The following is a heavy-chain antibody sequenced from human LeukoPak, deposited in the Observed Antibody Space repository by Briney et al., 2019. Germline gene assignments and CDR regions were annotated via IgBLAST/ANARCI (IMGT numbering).Heavy chain of an antibody. CDR3: ARCISYYYDSSGPPVRHWFDP. D-gene: IGHD3-22*01. J-gene: IGHJ5*02. V-gene: IGHV4-31*03. Sequence: PSETLSLTCTVSGGSISSGGYYWSWIRQHPGKGLEWIGYIHYSGSTYYNPSLKSRVAISVDTSKNQFSLKLSSVTAADTAVYYCARCISYYYDSSGPPVRHWFDPWGQGTLVTVSS. CDR1: GGSISSGGYY. CDR2: IHYSGST.